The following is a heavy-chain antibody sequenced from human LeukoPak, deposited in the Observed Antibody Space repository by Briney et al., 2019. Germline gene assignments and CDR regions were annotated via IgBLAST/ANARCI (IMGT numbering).Heavy chain of an antibody. CDR1: GGSISSYY. CDR2: INHSGST. Sequence: SETLSLTCTVSGGSISSYYWSWIRQPPGKGLEWIGEINHSGSTNYNPSLKSRVAISVDTSKNQFSLKLSSVTAADTAVYYCARFALKTPPTDWGQGTLVTVSS. V-gene: IGHV4-34*01. J-gene: IGHJ4*02. CDR3: ARFALKTPPTD.